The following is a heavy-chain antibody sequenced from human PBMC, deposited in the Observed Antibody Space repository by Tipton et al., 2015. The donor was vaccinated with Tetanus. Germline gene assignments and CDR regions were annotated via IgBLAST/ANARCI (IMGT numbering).Heavy chain of an antibody. CDR2: INAYNGNT. CDR3: ARDRGSGGYFDGVCV. CDR1: GYSSTKFA. J-gene: IGHJ6*02. V-gene: IGHV1-18*01. D-gene: IGHD3-10*01. Sequence: QVQLVQSGAEVKKPGASVKVSCKASGYSSTKFAISWVRQAPGQGLEWVGWINAYNGNTNYAQKLQDRVTMITDTSTSTAYMELRSLTPDDRAVYYCARDRGSGGYFDGVCVWGQGTPVIVSS.